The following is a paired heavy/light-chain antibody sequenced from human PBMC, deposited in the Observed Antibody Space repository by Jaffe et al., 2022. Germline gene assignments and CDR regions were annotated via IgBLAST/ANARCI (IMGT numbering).Heavy chain of an antibody. CDR2: IYHSGST. CDR1: GGSISNTNW. D-gene: IGHD4-17*01. V-gene: IGHV4-4*02. CDR3: ARHPVYGADAFDI. J-gene: IGHJ3*02. Sequence: QVQLQESGPGLVKPSGTLSLTCAVSGGSISNTNWWSWVRQPPGKGLEWIGKIYHSGSTNFNPSLKSRLTISVDKSKNQFSLKLSSVTAADTAVYYCARHPVYGADAFDIWGQGTMVTVSS.
Light chain of an antibody. Sequence: EIVLTQSPGTLSLSPGERATLSCRASQSVSSSYLAWYQQKPGQAPRLLIYGASSRATGIPDRFSGSGSGTDFTLTISRLDPEDFALYYCQQYGSSPYTFGQGTKLEIK. CDR1: QSVSSSY. CDR3: QQYGSSPYT. J-gene: IGKJ2*01. V-gene: IGKV3-20*01. CDR2: GAS.